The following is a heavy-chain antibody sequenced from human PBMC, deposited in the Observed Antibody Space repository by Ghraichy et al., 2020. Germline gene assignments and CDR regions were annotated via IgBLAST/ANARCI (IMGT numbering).Heavy chain of an antibody. J-gene: IGHJ6*03. Sequence: GGSLRLSCAASGFTFSSYAMSWVRQAPGKGLEWVSAISGSGGSTYYADSVKGRFTISRDNSKNTLYLQMNSLRAEDTAVYYCAKGQQLLSYYYYYYMDVWGKGTTVTVSS. CDR3: AKGQQLLSYYYYYYMDV. V-gene: IGHV3-23*01. CDR1: GFTFSSYA. CDR2: ISGSGGST. D-gene: IGHD2-2*01.